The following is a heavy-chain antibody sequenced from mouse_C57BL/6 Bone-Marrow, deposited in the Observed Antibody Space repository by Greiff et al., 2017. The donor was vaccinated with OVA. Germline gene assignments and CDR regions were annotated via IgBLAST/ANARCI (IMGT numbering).Heavy chain of an antibody. J-gene: IGHJ2*01. CDR3: ARSTYYSNFDY. CDR1: GYTFTDYY. V-gene: IGHV1-75*01. D-gene: IGHD2-5*01. Sequence: VKLVESGPELVKPGASVKISCKASGYTFTDYYINWVKQRPGQGLEWIGWIFPGSGSTYYNEKFKGKATLTVDKSSSTAYMLLSSLTSEDSAVYYCARSTYYSNFDYWGQGTTLTVSS. CDR2: IFPGSGST.